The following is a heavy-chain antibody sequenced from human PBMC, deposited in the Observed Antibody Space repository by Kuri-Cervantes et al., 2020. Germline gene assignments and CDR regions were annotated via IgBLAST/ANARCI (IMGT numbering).Heavy chain of an antibody. D-gene: IGHD3-3*01. CDR2: INHSGST. J-gene: IGHJ6*02. Sequence: GSLRLSCAVYGGSFSGYYWSWIRQPPGKGLEWIGEINHSGSTNYNPSLKSRVTISVDTSKNQFSLKLSSVTAADTAVYYCAREIFGGTSGVRYYYYGMDVWGQGTTVTVSS. CDR3: AREIFGGTSGVRYYYYGMDV. CDR1: GGSFSGYY. V-gene: IGHV4-34*01.